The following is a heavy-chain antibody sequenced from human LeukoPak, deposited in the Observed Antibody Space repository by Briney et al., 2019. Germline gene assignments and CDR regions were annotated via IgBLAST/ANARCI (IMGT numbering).Heavy chain of an antibody. CDR1: GGSFSGYY. Sequence: SETLSLTCAVYGGSFSGYYWSWIRQPPGKGLEWIGEINHSGSTNYNPSLKSRVTISIDTSKNQFSLKLSSVTAADTAMYYCAREDPESRDGYNLVFRLGFDYWGQGTLVTVSS. V-gene: IGHV4-34*01. CDR2: INHSGST. CDR3: AREDPESRDGYNLVFRLGFDY. D-gene: IGHD5-24*01. J-gene: IGHJ4*02.